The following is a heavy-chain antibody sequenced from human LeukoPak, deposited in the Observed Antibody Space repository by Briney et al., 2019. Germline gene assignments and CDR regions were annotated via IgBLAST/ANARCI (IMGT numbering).Heavy chain of an antibody. J-gene: IGHJ6*03. CDR2: ISGYNGNT. V-gene: IGHV1-18*01. CDR3: ARATATGTSSYYYYYYMDV. Sequence: ASVKVSCKASGYTFTNYHINWVRQAPGQGLEWMGWISGYNGNTRYAQKLQGRVTMTTDTSTSTAYMELRSLRSDDTAMYYCARATATGTSSYYYYYYMDVWGKGTTVTVSS. CDR1: GYTFTNYH. D-gene: IGHD6-13*01.